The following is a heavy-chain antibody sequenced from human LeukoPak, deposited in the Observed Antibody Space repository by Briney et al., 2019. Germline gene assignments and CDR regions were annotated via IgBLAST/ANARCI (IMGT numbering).Heavy chain of an antibody. D-gene: IGHD6-19*01. J-gene: IGHJ4*02. Sequence: GGSLRLSCAASGFSFSTYSMDWVRQTPGKGLEWVSSISGSGSNVYYADSVKGRFTISRDNAKNSLFLQMNSLRAEDTAVYYCAKDLQQWLVYRPFDYWGQGTLVTVSS. CDR2: ISGSGSNV. V-gene: IGHV3-21*01. CDR1: GFSFSTYS. CDR3: AKDLQQWLVYRPFDY.